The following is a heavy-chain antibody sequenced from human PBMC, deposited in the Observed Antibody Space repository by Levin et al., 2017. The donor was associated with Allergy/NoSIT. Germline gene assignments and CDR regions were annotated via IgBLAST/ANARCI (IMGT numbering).Heavy chain of an antibody. CDR3: ARDRIDDFDSSGYYYGGYFDY. CDR2: IWYDGSNK. J-gene: IGHJ4*02. D-gene: IGHD3-22*01. V-gene: IGHV3-33*01. Sequence: LSLTCAASGFTFSSYGMHWVRQVPGKGLEWVAVIWYDGSNKDYADSVKGRFTISRDNSKNTLYLQMNSLRAEDTAVYYCARDRIDDFDSSGYYYGGYFDYWGQGTLVTVSS. CDR1: GFTFSSYG.